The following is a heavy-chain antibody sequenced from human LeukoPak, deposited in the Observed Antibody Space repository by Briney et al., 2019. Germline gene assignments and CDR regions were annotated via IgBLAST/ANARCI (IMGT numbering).Heavy chain of an antibody. J-gene: IGHJ6*03. Sequence: TSETLSLTCTVSGGSISSHYWSWIRQPPGKGLEWIGYIYYSGSTNYNASLKNRVTISVDTSKKQFSLKLSSVTAADTAVYYCARSNWGSDSYYYYMDVWGKGTTVTVSS. CDR2: IYYSGST. CDR1: GGSISSHY. D-gene: IGHD7-27*01. CDR3: ARSNWGSDSYYYYMDV. V-gene: IGHV4-59*11.